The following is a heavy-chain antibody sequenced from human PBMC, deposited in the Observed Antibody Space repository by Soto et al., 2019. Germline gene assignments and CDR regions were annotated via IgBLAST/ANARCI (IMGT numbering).Heavy chain of an antibody. V-gene: IGHV4-59*02. J-gene: IGHJ4*02. CDR1: GASVTGFY. CDR3: ARAPRLGVAHIYY. D-gene: IGHD3-3*01. Sequence: PSETLSLTCTVSGASVTGFYWSWIRQPPGKGLEWIGYVFHSGSSNYNPSLKSRVTISVDTSESQISLMLTSVTAADTAVYYCARAPRLGVAHIYYWGQRTLVNVS. CDR2: VFHSGSS.